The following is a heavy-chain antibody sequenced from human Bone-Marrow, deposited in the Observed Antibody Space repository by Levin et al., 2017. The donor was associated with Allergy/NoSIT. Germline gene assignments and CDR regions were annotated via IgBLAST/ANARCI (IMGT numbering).Heavy chain of an antibody. CDR1: GFTFDDYA. J-gene: IGHJ6*02. CDR2: ISWNGGSI. D-gene: IGHD6-6*01. V-gene: IGHV3-9*01. CDR3: AKDVRSEYSGSSVV. Sequence: GGSLRLSCTASGFTFDDYAMHWVRQAPGKGLEWVSSISWNGGSIDYADSVKGRFTISRDNAKNSLYLQMHSLRAEDTAIYYCAKDVRSEYSGSSVVWGQGTTVTVSS.